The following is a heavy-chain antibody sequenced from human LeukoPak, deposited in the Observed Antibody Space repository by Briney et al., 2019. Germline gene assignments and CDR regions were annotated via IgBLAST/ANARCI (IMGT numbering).Heavy chain of an antibody. Sequence: PETLSLTCTVSGGSISSSSYYWGWIRQPPGKGLEWIGSIYYSGSTYYNPSLKSRVTISVDTSKNQFSLKLSSVTAADTAVYYCARDSSSRDFDYWGQGTLVTVSS. V-gene: IGHV4-39*07. J-gene: IGHJ4*02. CDR3: ARDSSSRDFDY. D-gene: IGHD6-6*01. CDR1: GGSISSSSYY. CDR2: IYYSGST.